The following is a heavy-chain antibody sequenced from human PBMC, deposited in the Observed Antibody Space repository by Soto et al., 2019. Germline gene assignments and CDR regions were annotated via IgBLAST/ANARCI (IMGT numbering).Heavy chain of an antibody. D-gene: IGHD6-6*01. CDR1: GGSISSSSYY. J-gene: IGHJ6*02. Sequence: PSETLSLTCTVSGGSISSSSYYWGWIRQPPGKGLEWIGSIYYSGSTYYNPSLKSRVTISVDTSKNQFSLKLSSVTAADTAVYYCARGESSSSYGYYYYCGMDVWGQGTTVTVSS. CDR3: ARGESSSSYGYYYYCGMDV. V-gene: IGHV4-39*01. CDR2: IYYSGST.